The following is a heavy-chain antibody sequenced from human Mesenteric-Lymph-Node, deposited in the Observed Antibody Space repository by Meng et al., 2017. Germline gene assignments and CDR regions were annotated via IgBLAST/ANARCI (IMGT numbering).Heavy chain of an antibody. Sequence: GVLKISCAASGFTFSNYYMYWVRQTPGKGLVWVSRINTDGSSINYADSVKGRFTISRDNAKNTLYLQMNSLRAEDTAVYYCARDRVYSSSWYFRSTLDYWGQGTLVTVSS. V-gene: IGHV3-74*01. CDR3: ARDRVYSSSWYFRSTLDY. CDR1: GFTFSNYY. CDR2: INTDGSSI. D-gene: IGHD6-13*01. J-gene: IGHJ4*02.